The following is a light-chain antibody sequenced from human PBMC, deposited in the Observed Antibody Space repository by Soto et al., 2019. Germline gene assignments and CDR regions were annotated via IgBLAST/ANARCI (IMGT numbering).Light chain of an antibody. Sequence: EIVMTQSPATLSVSPGERATLSCRASQSVSSNLAWYQQKPGQAPRLLIYGASTRATGIPARFSGSGSGTEFTLTLCSLQSEDFALYYCQQYNNWPPYTFGQGTKLEIK. CDR2: GAS. CDR3: QQYNNWPPYT. CDR1: QSVSSN. J-gene: IGKJ2*01. V-gene: IGKV3-15*01.